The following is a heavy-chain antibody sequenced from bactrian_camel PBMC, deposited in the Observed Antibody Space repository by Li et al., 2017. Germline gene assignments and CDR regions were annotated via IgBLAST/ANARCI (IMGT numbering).Heavy chain of an antibody. CDR2: IYTGGGST. CDR1: EYEGSSNC. J-gene: IGHJ4*01. CDR3: AAGAGADPCYGCTGGYCYSQYAF. Sequence: VQLVESGGGSVQAGGSLRLSCVLSEYEGSSNCMGWFRQAPGKEREGVAVIYTGGGSTYYSASVKGRFFISENTAKNTVYLQMNGLKPDDTAIYYRAAGAGADPCYGCTGGYCYSQYAFWGQGTQVTVS. V-gene: IGHV3S1*01. D-gene: IGHD2*01.